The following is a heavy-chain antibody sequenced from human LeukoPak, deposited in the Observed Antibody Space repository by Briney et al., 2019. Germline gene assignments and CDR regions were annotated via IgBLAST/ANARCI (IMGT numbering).Heavy chain of an antibody. V-gene: IGHV3-7*01. D-gene: IGHD5-24*01. CDR2: IKQHVSEK. CDR3: ASSVWLHPSDAFDI. Sequence: GGALRVSCAASGLTFSSYWMSWVGQARGKGGEGVAHIKQHVSEKYYADSAKAPFTISRENAKNSLYLQMNSLRADDTAVYYCASSVWLHPSDAFDIWGQGTMVTVSS. CDR1: GLTFSSYW. J-gene: IGHJ3*02.